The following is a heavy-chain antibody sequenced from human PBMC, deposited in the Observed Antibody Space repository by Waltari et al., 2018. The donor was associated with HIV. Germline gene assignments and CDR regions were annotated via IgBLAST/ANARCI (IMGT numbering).Heavy chain of an antibody. J-gene: IGHJ5*02. V-gene: IGHV1-18*01. D-gene: IGHD6-13*01. Sequence: QVQLVQSGAEVKKPGASVKVSCKASGYTFTSYGISWVRQAPGQGLEWMGWFSAYNGNTNNAQKLQGRDTMTTDTSTSTAYMELRSLRSDDTAVYYCASAPRYSSSWYNWFDPWGQGTLVTVSS. CDR3: ASAPRYSSSWYNWFDP. CDR2: FSAYNGNT. CDR1: GYTFTSYG.